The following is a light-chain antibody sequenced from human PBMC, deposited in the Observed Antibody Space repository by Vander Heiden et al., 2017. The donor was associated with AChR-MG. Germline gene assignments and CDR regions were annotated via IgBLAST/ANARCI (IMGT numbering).Light chain of an antibody. J-gene: IGKJ3*01. V-gene: IGKV1-39*01. Sequence: DIHVTQSPSSLSASVGDRVTITCRTSESIATYVNWYQQKLWKAPKLLIYVASNLQSGAPSRFIGRGSGTNFTLTMRSLQPEDVATYYCQQCSGHFLTFHHWSKVD. CDR1: ESIATY. CDR2: VAS. CDR3: QQCSGHFLT.